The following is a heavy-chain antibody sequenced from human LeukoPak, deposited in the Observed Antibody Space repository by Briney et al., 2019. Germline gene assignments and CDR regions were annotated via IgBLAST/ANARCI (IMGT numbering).Heavy chain of an antibody. V-gene: IGHV1-18*01. CDR2: ISAYNGNT. CDR1: GYTFTSYG. J-gene: IGHJ5*02. Sequence: ASVKVSCKASGYTFTSYGISWVRQAPGQGLEWMGWISAYNGNTNYAQKLQGRVTMTTDTSTSTAYMELRSLRSDDTAVYYCARAGGDCSGGSCYLNWFDPWGQGTLVTVSS. CDR3: ARAGGDCSGGSCYLNWFDP. D-gene: IGHD2-15*01.